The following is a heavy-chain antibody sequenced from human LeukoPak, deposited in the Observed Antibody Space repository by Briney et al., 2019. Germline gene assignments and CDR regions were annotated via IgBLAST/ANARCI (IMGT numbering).Heavy chain of an antibody. CDR3: AAVDYGSGSYYNEGY. D-gene: IGHD3-10*01. CDR1: GYTFTGYY. Sequence: ASVKVSCKASGYTFTGYYMHWVRQAPGQGLEWMGWINPNSGGTNYAQKFQERVTITRDMSTSTAYMELSSLRSEDTAVYYCAAVDYGSGSYYNEGYWGQGTLVTVSS. V-gene: IGHV1-2*02. CDR2: INPNSGGT. J-gene: IGHJ4*02.